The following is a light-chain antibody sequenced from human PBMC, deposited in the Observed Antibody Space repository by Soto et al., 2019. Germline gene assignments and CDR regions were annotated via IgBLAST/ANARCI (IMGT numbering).Light chain of an antibody. CDR2: DAT. J-gene: IGKJ1*01. Sequence: DIQMTQSPTSLPASVGDRVTITCRASQSISSYLNWYQQKPGKAPKLLIYDATNLQSGVPSRFSGSGSGTDFTLTISSLQAEDFATYYCQQSYSTLRTFGQGTKVDIK. CDR1: QSISSY. CDR3: QQSYSTLRT. V-gene: IGKV1-39*01.